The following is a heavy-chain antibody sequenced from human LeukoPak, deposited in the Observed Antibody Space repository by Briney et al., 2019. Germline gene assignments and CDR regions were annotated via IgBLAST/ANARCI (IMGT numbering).Heavy chain of an antibody. J-gene: IGHJ3*02. CDR2: INHSGST. CDR3: ARAYCSSTSCYWTRGDAFDI. V-gene: IGHV4-34*01. CDR1: GGSFSGYY. Sequence: SETLSLTCAVYGGSFSGYYWSWIRQPPGKGLEWIGEINHSGSTNYNPSLKSRVTISVDTSKNQFSLKLSSVTAADTPVYYCARAYCSSTSCYWTRGDAFDIWGQGTMVTVSS. D-gene: IGHD2-2*01.